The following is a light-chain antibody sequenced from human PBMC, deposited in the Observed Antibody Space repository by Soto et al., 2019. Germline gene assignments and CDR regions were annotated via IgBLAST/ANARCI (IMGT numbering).Light chain of an antibody. CDR2: GAS. CDR1: HSVSSSF. V-gene: IGKV3-20*01. Sequence: EIVLTQSPGTLSLSPGERATLSCRASHSVSSSFLAWYQEKPGQAPRLLIYGASSRATGIPDRFSGSGSGTDFTLTISRLEPEDFAVYYCQHYGSPPLTFGGGTKVEIK. J-gene: IGKJ4*01. CDR3: QHYGSPPLT.